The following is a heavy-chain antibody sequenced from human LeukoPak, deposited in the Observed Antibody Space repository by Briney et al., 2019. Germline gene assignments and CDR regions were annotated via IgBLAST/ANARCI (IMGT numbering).Heavy chain of an antibody. CDR1: GGSISSDNW. Sequence: PSGTLSLTCAVSGGSISSDNWWTWVRQPPGKGLEWIGEIFHSGSSNYNPSLRGRLTISIDKSKNQFSLKLSSVTAADTAMYYCARAPRTSYYTSRSYYQDYWGQGTLVIVSS. CDR3: ARAPRTSYYTSRSYYQDY. J-gene: IGHJ4*02. V-gene: IGHV4-4*02. CDR2: IFHSGSS. D-gene: IGHD3-10*01.